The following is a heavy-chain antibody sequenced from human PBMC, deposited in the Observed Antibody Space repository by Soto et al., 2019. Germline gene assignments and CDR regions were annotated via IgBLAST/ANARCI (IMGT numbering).Heavy chain of an antibody. Sequence: QVQLVESGGGVVQPGRSLRLSCAASGFTFSSYAMHWVRQAPGNGLEWVAVIWYDGSNKNYADSVNGRFTISRDNSKKSLYLQMNSRRTEDTAVYYCAKARHGSGTNSYVDYWGQGILVTVSP. CDR3: AKARHGSGTNSYVDY. J-gene: IGHJ4*02. CDR1: GFTFSSYA. CDR2: IWYDGSNK. D-gene: IGHD3-10*01. V-gene: IGHV3-30*18.